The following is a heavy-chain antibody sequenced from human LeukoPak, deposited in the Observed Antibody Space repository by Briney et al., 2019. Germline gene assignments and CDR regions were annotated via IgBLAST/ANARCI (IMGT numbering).Heavy chain of an antibody. CDR2: IYHIGSS. CDR3: VRETSWRYFDY. J-gene: IGHJ4*02. CDR1: GGATTTYY. V-gene: IGHV4-59*01. Sequence: SETLSLTCTVSGGATTTYYWSWIRQPPGKGLEWIGYIYHIGSSSYNPSLNSRVTMSIDTSTNQFSLRLSSVTAADTAIYYCVRETSWRYFDYWGQGILVTVSS. D-gene: IGHD5-24*01.